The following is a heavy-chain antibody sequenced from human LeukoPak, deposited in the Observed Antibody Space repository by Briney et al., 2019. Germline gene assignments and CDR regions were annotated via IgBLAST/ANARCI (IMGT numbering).Heavy chain of an antibody. V-gene: IGHV5-51*01. D-gene: IGHD3-22*01. CDR3: ASLYYDSSGPGGY. J-gene: IGHJ4*02. Sequence: GGSLQISCQGSGSSFTSYWIGWVRQMPGKGLEWMGIIYPGDSDTRYSPSFQGQVTISADKSISTAYLQWSSLKASDTAMYYCASLYYDSSGPGGYWGQGTLVTVSS. CDR2: IYPGDSDT. CDR1: GSSFTSYW.